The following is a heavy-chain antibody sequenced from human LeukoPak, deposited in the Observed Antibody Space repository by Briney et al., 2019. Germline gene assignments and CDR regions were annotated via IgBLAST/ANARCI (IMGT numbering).Heavy chain of an antibody. CDR3: ARGVAAGHYYFDY. CDR1: GYTFTSYG. Sequence: ASVKVSCKASGYTFTSYGISWVRQAPGQGLEWMGWISAYNGNTNYAQKLQGRVTMTRDMSTSTIYMELSSLRSEETAVYYCARGVAAGHYYFDYWGQGTLVTVSS. J-gene: IGHJ4*02. V-gene: IGHV1-18*01. CDR2: ISAYNGNT. D-gene: IGHD6-13*01.